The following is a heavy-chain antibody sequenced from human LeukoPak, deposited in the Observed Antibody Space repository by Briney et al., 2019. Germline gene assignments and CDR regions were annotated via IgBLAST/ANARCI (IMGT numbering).Heavy chain of an antibody. CDR2: INHSGST. J-gene: IGHJ4*02. Sequence: PPETLSLTCAVYGGSFSGYYWSWIRQPPGKGLEWIGEINHSGSTNYNPSLKSRVTISVDTSKNQFSLKLSSVTAADTAVYYCARYCSSTSCHGYYFDYWGQGTLVTVSS. CDR3: ARYCSSTSCHGYYFDY. D-gene: IGHD2-2*01. CDR1: GGSFSGYY. V-gene: IGHV4-34*01.